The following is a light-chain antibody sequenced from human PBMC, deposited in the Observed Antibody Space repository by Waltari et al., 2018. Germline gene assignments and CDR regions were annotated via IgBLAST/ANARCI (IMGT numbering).Light chain of an antibody. Sequence: QSALTPPASVSGSPGQSIPLSCTGTSNDIGNYDLVSWYQQRPGEAPKLLMYGATKRPSGVSNRFSGSKSGKTASLTISGLQTEDEADYYCFSFVAANSFVFGPGTKVTVL. CDR3: FSFVAANSFV. CDR1: SNDIGNYDL. CDR2: GAT. V-gene: IGLV2-23*01. J-gene: IGLJ1*01.